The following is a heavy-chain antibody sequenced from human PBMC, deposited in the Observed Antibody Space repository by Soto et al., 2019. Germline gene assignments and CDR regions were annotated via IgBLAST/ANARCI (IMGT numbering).Heavy chain of an antibody. J-gene: IGHJ4*02. CDR3: ARGWQGYYFDY. CDR2: IKQDGSEK. Sequence: EVQLVESGGGLVQPGGSLRLSCAASGFTFSSYWMSWVRQAPGKGLEWVANIKQDGSEKYYVDSVKGRFTISRDNAKNSLSMQMNSQRAEDTAVYYCARGWQGYYFDYWGQGTLVTVSS. CDR1: GFTFSSYW. V-gene: IGHV3-7*01.